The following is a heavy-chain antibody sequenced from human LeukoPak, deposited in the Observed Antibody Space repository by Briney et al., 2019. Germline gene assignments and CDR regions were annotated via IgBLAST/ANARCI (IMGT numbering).Heavy chain of an antibody. CDR1: GYTFTSYD. Sequence: ASVKVSCKASGYTFTSYDINWVRQATGQGLEWMGWMNPNSGNTGYAQKFQGRVTMTRNTSISTAYMELSSLRSEDTAVYYCARKVDTAMVTQPPINWFDPWGQGTLVTVSS. CDR2: MNPNSGNT. CDR3: ARKVDTAMVTQPPINWFDP. J-gene: IGHJ5*02. D-gene: IGHD5-18*01. V-gene: IGHV1-8*01.